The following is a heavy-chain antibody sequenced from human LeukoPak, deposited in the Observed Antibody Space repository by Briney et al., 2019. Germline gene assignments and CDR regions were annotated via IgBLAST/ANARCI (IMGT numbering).Heavy chain of an antibody. Sequence: GSLRLSCAASGFTVSSNYMSWVRQPPGKGLEWIGEINHSGSTNYNPSLKSRVTISVDTSKNQFSLKLGSVTAADTAVYYCVSSGWYLGPWGQGTLVTVSS. CDR2: INHSGST. J-gene: IGHJ5*02. V-gene: IGHV4-34*08. D-gene: IGHD6-19*01. CDR1: GFTVSSNY. CDR3: VSSGWYLGP.